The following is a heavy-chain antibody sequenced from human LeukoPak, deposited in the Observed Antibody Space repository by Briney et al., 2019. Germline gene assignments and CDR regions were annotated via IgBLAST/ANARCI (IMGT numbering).Heavy chain of an antibody. J-gene: IGHJ6*03. D-gene: IGHD3-10*01. CDR3: ARVRKDIQSMVRGQNYYYYYMGV. V-gene: IGHV3-21*01. CDR1: GFTFSSYS. Sequence: GGSLRLSCAASGFTFSSYSMNWVRQAPGKGLEWVSSISSSSSYIYYADSVKGRFTISRDNAKNSLYLQMNSLRAEDTAVYYCARVRKDIQSMVRGQNYYYYYMGVWGKGTTVTISS. CDR2: ISSSSSYI.